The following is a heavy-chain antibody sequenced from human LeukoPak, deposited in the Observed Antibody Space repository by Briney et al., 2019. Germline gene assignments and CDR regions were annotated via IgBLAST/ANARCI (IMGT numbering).Heavy chain of an antibody. V-gene: IGHV3-7*01. J-gene: IGHJ4*02. CDR3: ARVGYSGWNLEY. Sequence: PGGSLRLSCAASGFTFRSYWMSWVRQAPGKGLELVANINQGGSVKYYGDSVKGRFTISRDDAKNSLYVQMNSLRDEDTAVYYCARVGYSGWNLEYWGQGTLVTVSS. D-gene: IGHD5-12*01. CDR2: INQGGSVK. CDR1: GFTFRSYW.